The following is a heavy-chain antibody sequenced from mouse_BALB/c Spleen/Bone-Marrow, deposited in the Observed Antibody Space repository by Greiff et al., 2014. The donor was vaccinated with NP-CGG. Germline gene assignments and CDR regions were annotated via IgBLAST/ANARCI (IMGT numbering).Heavy chain of an antibody. J-gene: IGHJ1*01. CDR2: IHPNSGNT. V-gene: IGHV1S130*01. D-gene: IGHD2-1*01. CDR1: GYTFTSSW. CDR3: AREKIYGNYLWYFDV. Sequence: VQLQQSGSVLVRPGASVKLSCKASGYTFTSSWMHWAKQRPGQGLEWIGEIHPNSGNTNYNEKFKGKATLTVDTSPSTAYVDLSSLASEDSAVYYCAREKIYGNYLWYFDVWGAGTTVTVSS.